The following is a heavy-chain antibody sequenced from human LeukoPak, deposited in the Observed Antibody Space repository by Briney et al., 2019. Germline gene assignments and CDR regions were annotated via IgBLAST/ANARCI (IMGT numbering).Heavy chain of an antibody. CDR1: GYTFTSYY. V-gene: IGHV1-46*01. Sequence: ASVKVSCKASGYTFTSYYMHWVRQAPGQGLEWMGIINPSGGSTSYAQKFQGRVTMTRDTSTSTVYMELSSLRSEDTAVYYCARDGGVVPAAANGYYFDYWGQGTLVTVSS. D-gene: IGHD2-2*01. CDR3: ARDGGVVPAAANGYYFDY. J-gene: IGHJ4*02. CDR2: INPSGGST.